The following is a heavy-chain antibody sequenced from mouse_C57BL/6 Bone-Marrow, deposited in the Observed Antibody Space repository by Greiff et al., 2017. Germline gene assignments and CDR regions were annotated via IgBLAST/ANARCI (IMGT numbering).Heavy chain of an antibody. D-gene: IGHD1-2*01. Sequence: SGAELARPGASVKLSCKASGYTFTSYGISWVKQRTGQGLEWIGEIYPRSGNTYYNEKFKGKATLTADKSSSTAYMELRSLTSEDSAVYFGARSRGGLLRPFAYWGQGTLVTVSA. CDR1: GYTFTSYG. V-gene: IGHV1-81*01. CDR3: ARSRGGLLRPFAY. J-gene: IGHJ3*01. CDR2: IYPRSGNT.